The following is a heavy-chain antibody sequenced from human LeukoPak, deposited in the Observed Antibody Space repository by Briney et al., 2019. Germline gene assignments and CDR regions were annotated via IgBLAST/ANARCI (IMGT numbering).Heavy chain of an antibody. CDR1: GYTFTGYY. V-gene: IGHV1-2*06. Sequence: ASVKVSCKASGYTFTGYYMHWVRQAPGQGLEWMGRINPNSGGTNYAQKFQGRVTMTRDTSISTAYMELSRLRSDDTAVYYRARVGGYDFWSGYSTGDYWGQGTLVTVSS. J-gene: IGHJ4*02. CDR3: ARVGGYDFWSGYSTGDY. CDR2: INPNSGGT. D-gene: IGHD3-3*01.